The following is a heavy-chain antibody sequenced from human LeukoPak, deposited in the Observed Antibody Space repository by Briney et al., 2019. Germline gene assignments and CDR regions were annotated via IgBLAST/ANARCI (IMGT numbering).Heavy chain of an antibody. V-gene: IGHV1-8*01. CDR1: GYTFTSLY. CDR3: ARSGGECSGGSCYSYYGMDV. Sequence: SEKVFCKASGYTFTSLYINWVRQATGQGLEWMGWMNPNSGHTRYAQKLQRSDTMTRNTSISTAYMVLSSLKSEDSAVYYCARSGGECSGGSCYSYYGMDVWGQGPTVTVSS. D-gene: IGHD2-15*01. CDR2: MNPNSGHT. J-gene: IGHJ6*02.